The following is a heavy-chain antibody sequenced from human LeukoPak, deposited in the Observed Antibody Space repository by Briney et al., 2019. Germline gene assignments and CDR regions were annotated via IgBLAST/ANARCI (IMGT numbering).Heavy chain of an antibody. J-gene: IGHJ4*02. CDR3: VRQSRDGYNHYFDY. V-gene: IGHV4-59*08. Sequence: PSETLSLTCTVSGGSVSSYYWSWIRQPPGQGLEWIGYIYHSGSTYYNPSLKSRVTISLETSKNQLSPRLSSVTAADTAVYYCVRQSRDGYNHYFDYWGQGTLVTVSS. CDR2: IYHSGST. CDR1: GGSVSSYY. D-gene: IGHD5-24*01.